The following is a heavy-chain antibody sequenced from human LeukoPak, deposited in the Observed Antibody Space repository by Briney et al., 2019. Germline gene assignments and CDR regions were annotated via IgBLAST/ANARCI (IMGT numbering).Heavy chain of an antibody. Sequence: ASVKVSCKASGYTFTGYYMHWVRQAPGQGLEWMGWINPNSGGTNYAQKFQGRVTMTRDTSISTAYMELGRLRSDDTAVYYCARVRYCSGGSCYSIDYWGQGTLVTVSS. D-gene: IGHD2-15*01. CDR1: GYTFTGYY. J-gene: IGHJ4*02. V-gene: IGHV1-2*02. CDR3: ARVRYCSGGSCYSIDY. CDR2: INPNSGGT.